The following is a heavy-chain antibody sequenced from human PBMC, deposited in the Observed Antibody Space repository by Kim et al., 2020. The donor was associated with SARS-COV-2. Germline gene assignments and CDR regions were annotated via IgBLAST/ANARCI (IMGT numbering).Heavy chain of an antibody. CDR2: IKSKTDGGTT. D-gene: IGHD3-3*01. V-gene: IGHV3-15*01. Sequence: GSLRLSCAASGFTFSNAWMSWVRQAPGKGLEWVGRIKSKTDGGTTDYAAPVKGRFTISRDDSKNTLYLQMNSLKTEDTAVYYCTTDKVPGDDFWSGYFPGYYYYMDVWGKGTTVTVSS. CDR3: TTDKVPGDDFWSGYFPGYYYYMDV. CDR1: GFTFSNAW. J-gene: IGHJ6*03.